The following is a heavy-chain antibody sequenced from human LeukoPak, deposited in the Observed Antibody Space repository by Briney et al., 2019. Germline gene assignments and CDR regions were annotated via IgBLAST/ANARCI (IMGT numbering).Heavy chain of an antibody. CDR3: AKSNLKYYFDS. J-gene: IGHJ4*02. V-gene: IGHV3-23*01. D-gene: IGHD6-6*01. Sequence: GGSLRLSCAASGFTFSSYAMNWVRQAPGKGLEWVSLISGSGGSAYYADSVKGRFTVSRDDSKNTLYLQMNSLRAEDTAVYYCAKSNLKYYFDSWGQGTLVTVSS. CDR2: ISGSGGSA. CDR1: GFTFSSYA.